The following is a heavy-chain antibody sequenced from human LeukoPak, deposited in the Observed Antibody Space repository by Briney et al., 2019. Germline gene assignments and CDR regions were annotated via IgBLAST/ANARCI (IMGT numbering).Heavy chain of an antibody. CDR1: GGSFSGYY. Sequence: SETLSLTCAVYGGSFSGYYWSWIRQPPGKGLEWIGEINHSGSTNYNPSLKSRVTISVDTSKNQFSLKLSSVTAADTAVYFCARETSQKGAHYMDVWGKGTTVTVSS. J-gene: IGHJ6*03. CDR3: ARETSQKGAHYMDV. CDR2: INHSGST. V-gene: IGHV4-34*01. D-gene: IGHD3-16*01.